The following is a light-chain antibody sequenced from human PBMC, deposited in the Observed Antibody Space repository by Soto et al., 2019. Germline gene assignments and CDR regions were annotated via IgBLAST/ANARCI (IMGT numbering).Light chain of an antibody. CDR2: GAF. J-gene: IGKJ5*01. Sequence: EIVMTQSPATLSVSPGERATLSCRASQSVKINLAWYQQKPGQAPRLLIYGAFTRATGIPARFSGSRSGTEFILTISNLQSEDFAVYYCQQYKNWPPITFGHGTRDEIK. CDR1: QSVKIN. V-gene: IGKV3-15*01. CDR3: QQYKNWPPIT.